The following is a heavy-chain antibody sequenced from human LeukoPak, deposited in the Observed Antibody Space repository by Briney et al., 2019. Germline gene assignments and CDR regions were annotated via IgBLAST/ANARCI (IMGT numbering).Heavy chain of an antibody. Sequence: GGSLRLSCTFSGFTLSSYWMIWVRQAPGKGLEWVASIKEDGSEKYYLDSVKGRFTVSRDNAKNSGDLQMSSLRVEDTAVYYCECMTSWGQGTVVTVSS. CDR1: GFTLSSYW. CDR3: ECMTS. J-gene: IGHJ5*02. CDR2: IKEDGSEK. V-gene: IGHV3-7*05.